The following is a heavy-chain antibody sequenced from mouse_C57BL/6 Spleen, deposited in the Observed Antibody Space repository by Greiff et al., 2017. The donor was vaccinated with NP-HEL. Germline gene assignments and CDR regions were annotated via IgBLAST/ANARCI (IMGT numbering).Heavy chain of an antibody. CDR3: ARGEVLDY. D-gene: IGHD2-14*01. CDR2: ISSGNSTL. Sequence: EVQWVESGGGLVKPGGSLKLSCAASGFTFSDYGMHWVRQAPEEGLEWVAYISSGNSTLYYADTVKGRFTISRDNAKNTLFLQMTSLRSEDTAMYYCARGEVLDYWGQGTTLTVSS. J-gene: IGHJ2*01. V-gene: IGHV5-17*01. CDR1: GFTFSDYG.